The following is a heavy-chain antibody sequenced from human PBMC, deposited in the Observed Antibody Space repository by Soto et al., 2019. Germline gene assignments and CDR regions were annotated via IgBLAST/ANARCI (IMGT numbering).Heavy chain of an antibody. CDR1: GYTFTSYG. D-gene: IGHD3-22*01. V-gene: IGHV1-18*01. CDR3: ARGGEHSYYYDSSGQGDAFDI. Sequence: QVQLVQSGAEVKKPGASVKVSCKASGYTFTSYGISWVRQAPGQGLEWMGWISAYNGNTNYAQKLQGRVTMPTDTSTSTAYREPRSLRSDDTAVYYCARGGEHSYYYDSSGQGDAFDIWGQGTMVTVSS. CDR2: ISAYNGNT. J-gene: IGHJ3*02.